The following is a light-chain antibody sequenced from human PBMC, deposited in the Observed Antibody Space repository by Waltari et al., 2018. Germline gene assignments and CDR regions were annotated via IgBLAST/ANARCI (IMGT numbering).Light chain of an antibody. V-gene: IGLV4-69*01. CDR3: QTWGTGIHVV. J-gene: IGLJ2*01. Sequence: QLVLTQSPSASASLGASVKPTCPLSSGHSSYPIASHQQQPEKGPRYLMKLNSAGSHSKGDGIPDRFSGSSSGAERYLTISSLQSEDEADYYCQTWGTGIHVVFGGGTKLTVL. CDR1: SGHSSYP. CDR2: LNSAGSH.